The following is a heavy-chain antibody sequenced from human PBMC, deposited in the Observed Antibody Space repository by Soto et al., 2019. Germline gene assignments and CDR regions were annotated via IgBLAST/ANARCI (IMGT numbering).Heavy chain of an antibody. J-gene: IGHJ4*02. CDR2: ISGSGGST. CDR3: AKDQLPALLPLLGYY. D-gene: IGHD2-15*01. CDR1: GFTFSSYA. Sequence: GGSLRLSCAASGFTFSSYAMSWVRQAPGKGLEWVSAISGSGGSTYYADSVKGRFTISRDNSKNTLYLQMNSLRAEDTAVYYCAKDQLPALLPLLGYYWGQGTLVTVSS. V-gene: IGHV3-23*01.